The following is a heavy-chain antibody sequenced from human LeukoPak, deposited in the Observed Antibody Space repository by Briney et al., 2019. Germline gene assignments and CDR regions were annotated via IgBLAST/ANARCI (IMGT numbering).Heavy chain of an antibody. Sequence: ASVKVSCKASGYTFTSSDINWVRQATGQGLEWMGWMNPNSGNTGYAQKFQGRVTMTRDTSISTAYMELSRLRSDDTAVYYCARDRRRGFDPWGQGTLVTVSS. J-gene: IGHJ5*02. CDR1: GYTFTSSD. CDR3: ARDRRRGFDP. V-gene: IGHV1-8*01. CDR2: MNPNSGNT.